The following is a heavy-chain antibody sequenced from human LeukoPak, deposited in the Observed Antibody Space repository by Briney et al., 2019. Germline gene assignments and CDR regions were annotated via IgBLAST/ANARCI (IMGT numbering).Heavy chain of an antibody. CDR2: INWNGGST. V-gene: IGHV3-20*04. J-gene: IGHJ3*02. D-gene: IGHD4-17*01. CDR3: AKDKSMTTVTTDAFDI. Sequence: PGGSLRLSCAASGFTFDDYGMTWVRQAPGKGLEWVSSINWNGGSTGYADSVKGRFTISRDKAKNTLYLQMNSLRAEDTAVYYCAKDKSMTTVTTDAFDIWGQGTMVTVSS. CDR1: GFTFDDYG.